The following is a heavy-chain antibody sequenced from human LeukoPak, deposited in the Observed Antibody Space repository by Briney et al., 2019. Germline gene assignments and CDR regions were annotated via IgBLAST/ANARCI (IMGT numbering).Heavy chain of an antibody. CDR3: TSLSRQYYYDSSGYPIY. J-gene: IGHJ4*02. Sequence: GGSLRLSCTASGFTFGDYAMSWFRQAPGKGLEWGGFIRSKAYGGTTEYAASVKGRFTISRDDSTSIAYLQMNSLKTEDTAVYYCTSLSRQYYYDSSGYPIYWSQGTLVAVSS. CDR1: GFTFGDYA. D-gene: IGHD3-22*01. CDR2: IRSKAYGGTT. V-gene: IGHV3-49*03.